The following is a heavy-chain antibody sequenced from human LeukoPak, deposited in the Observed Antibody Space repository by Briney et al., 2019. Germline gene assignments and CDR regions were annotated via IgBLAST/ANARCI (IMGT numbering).Heavy chain of an antibody. V-gene: IGHV3-21*01. Sequence: GGSLRLSCAASGFALNSYSLSWVRQAPGKGLEWVSSIKGRFTISRDNVDNVVYLQMSSLGAEDTAVYYCARVAVVGPTGWFDPWGQGTLVTVSS. D-gene: IGHD6-19*01. CDR2: I. CDR1: GFALNSYS. J-gene: IGHJ5*02. CDR3: ARVAVVGPTGWFDP.